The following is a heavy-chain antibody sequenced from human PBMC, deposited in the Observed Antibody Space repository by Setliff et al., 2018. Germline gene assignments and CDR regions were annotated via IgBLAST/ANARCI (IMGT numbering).Heavy chain of an antibody. CDR1: GGTFSSYA. D-gene: IGHD4-17*01. Sequence: GPSVKVSCKASGGTFSSYAISWVRQAPGQGLEWMGGIIPIFGTANYAQKFQGRVTITTDESTSTAYMELSSLRSEDTAVYYCARARFTVTTWGALDYWGQGTLVTVSS. CDR3: ARARFTVTTWGALDY. V-gene: IGHV1-69*05. J-gene: IGHJ4*02. CDR2: IIPIFGTA.